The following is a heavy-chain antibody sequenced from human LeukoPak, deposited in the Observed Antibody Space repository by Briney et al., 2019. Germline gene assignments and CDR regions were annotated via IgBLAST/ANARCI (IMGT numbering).Heavy chain of an antibody. D-gene: IGHD3-10*01. CDR2: IIPIFGTA. CDR1: GGTFSSYA. CDR3: ARALTYYYGSGSSNY. J-gene: IGHJ4*02. Sequence: SVNVSCKASGGTFSSYAISWVRQAPGQGLEWMGGIIPIFGTANYAQKFQGRVTITADESTSTAYMELSSLRSEDTAVYYCARALTYYYGSGSSNYWGQGTLVTVSS. V-gene: IGHV1-69*01.